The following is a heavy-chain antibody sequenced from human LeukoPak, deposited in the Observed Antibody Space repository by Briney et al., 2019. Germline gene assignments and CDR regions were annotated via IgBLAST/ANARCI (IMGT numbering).Heavy chain of an antibody. CDR3: SRGLDSRKLGY. Sequence: SETPSLTCTVSGASLSSGDQYWNWIRQSPGKGLEWIGSIHPSGMLYNNPSLESRVTISIDTSKNQFSLNLNSVTAADTAVYFCSRGLDSRKLGYWGQGTLVTVSS. CDR2: IHPSGML. D-gene: IGHD3-22*01. J-gene: IGHJ4*02. V-gene: IGHV4-31*03. CDR1: GASLSSGDQY.